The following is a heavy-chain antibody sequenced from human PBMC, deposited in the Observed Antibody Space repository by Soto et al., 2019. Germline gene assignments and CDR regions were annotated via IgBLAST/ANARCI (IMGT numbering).Heavy chain of an antibody. J-gene: IGHJ4*02. CDR2: IYYSGST. V-gene: IGHV4-31*03. CDR1: GGSISSGGYY. Sequence: QVQLQESGPGLVKPSQTLSLTCTVSGGSISSGGYYWSWIRQHPGKGLEWIGYIYYSGSTYYNPSLKSRVTISVDTSKNQFSLKLSSVTAADTAVYYCARGVCSGGSCYHLDYWGQGTLVTVSS. CDR3: ARGVCSGGSCYHLDY. D-gene: IGHD2-15*01.